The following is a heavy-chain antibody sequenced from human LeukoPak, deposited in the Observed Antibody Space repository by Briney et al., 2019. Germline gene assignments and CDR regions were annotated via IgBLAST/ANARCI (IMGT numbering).Heavy chain of an antibody. CDR1: GFTFSSYA. D-gene: IGHD6-19*01. J-gene: IGHJ6*02. V-gene: IGHV3-23*01. Sequence: GGSLRPSCAASGFTFSSYAMSWVRQAPGKGLEWVSAISGSGGSTYYADSVKGRFTIYRDTYKNTLYLQMNSLRAEETAVYYSAKPQWPHGYYYGIHVWGQGTTVSVSS. CDR3: AKPQWPHGYYYGIHV. CDR2: ISGSGGST.